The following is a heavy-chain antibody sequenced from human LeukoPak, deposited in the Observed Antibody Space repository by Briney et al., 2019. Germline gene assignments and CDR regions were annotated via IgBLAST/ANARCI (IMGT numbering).Heavy chain of an antibody. J-gene: IGHJ4*02. V-gene: IGHV3-11*04. CDR2: ISGTGTTI. Sequence: AGGSLRLSCAASGLTFSDYYMTWIRQAPGKGLEWVSSISGTGTTIYTADSVRGRFTVSRDNARNSLFLHMNSLRAEDTAVYYCAVQITMIVVVPYFDYWGQGTLVTVSS. D-gene: IGHD3-22*01. CDR3: AVQITMIVVVPYFDY. CDR1: GLTFSDYY.